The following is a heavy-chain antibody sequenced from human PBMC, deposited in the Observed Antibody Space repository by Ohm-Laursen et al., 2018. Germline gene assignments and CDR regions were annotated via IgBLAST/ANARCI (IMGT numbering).Heavy chain of an antibody. CDR3: ATSPHDIMSSKDY. D-gene: IGHD3-9*01. V-gene: IGHV4-59*01. Sequence: GTLSLTCAVSGGSISNYYWSWIRQPPGKGLEWIAYINYSGSTNYNPSLKSRVTISVDTSKNQFSLNLSSVTAADTAVYYCATSPHDIMSSKDYWGQGTLVTVSS. CDR2: INYSGST. CDR1: GGSISNYY. J-gene: IGHJ4*02.